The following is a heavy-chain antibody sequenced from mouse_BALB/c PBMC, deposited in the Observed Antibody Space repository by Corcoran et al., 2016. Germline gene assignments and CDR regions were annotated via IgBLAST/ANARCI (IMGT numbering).Heavy chain of an antibody. V-gene: IGHV1-81*01. J-gene: IGHJ2*01. CDR1: GYTFTDYV. CDR3: ASPYYFDY. Sequence: QVQLQQSGPELVKPGASVKMSCKASGYTFTDYVISWVKQRTGQGLEWIGEIYPGSGSTYYNENFKGKATLTADKSSNTAYMQLSSLTSEDSAVYFCASPYYFDYWGQGTTRTVSS. CDR2: IYPGSGST.